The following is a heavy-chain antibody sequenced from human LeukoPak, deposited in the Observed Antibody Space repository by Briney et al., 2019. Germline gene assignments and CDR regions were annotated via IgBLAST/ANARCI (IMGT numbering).Heavy chain of an antibody. CDR3: ARHGHCTNGVCYSNYYYYMDV. D-gene: IGHD2-8*01. Sequence: GEPLKISSKGSGYSFTSYWIGWVRQMPGKGLEWMGIIYPDDFDTTYSPSFEGQVIISVDKSISTAYLQWSSLKASDTATYYCARHGHCTNGVCYSNYYYYMDVWGKGTTVTVPS. V-gene: IGHV5-51*01. CDR1: GYSFTSYW. J-gene: IGHJ6*03. CDR2: IYPDDFDT.